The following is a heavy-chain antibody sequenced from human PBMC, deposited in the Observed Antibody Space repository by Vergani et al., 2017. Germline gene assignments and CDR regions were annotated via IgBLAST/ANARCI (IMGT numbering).Heavy chain of an antibody. D-gene: IGHD3-3*01. J-gene: IGHJ6*02. Sequence: EVQLVESGGGLVQPGGSLRLSCAASGFTFSSYWMHWVRQAPGKGLVWVSRINSDGSSTSYADSVKGRFTISRDNAKNTLYLQMNSLRAEDTAVYYCARDRLPNYDFWSGYSHAYYYYYGMDVWGQGTTVTVSS. CDR3: ARDRLPNYDFWSGYSHAYYYYYGMDV. V-gene: IGHV3-74*01. CDR1: GFTFSSYW. CDR2: INSDGSST.